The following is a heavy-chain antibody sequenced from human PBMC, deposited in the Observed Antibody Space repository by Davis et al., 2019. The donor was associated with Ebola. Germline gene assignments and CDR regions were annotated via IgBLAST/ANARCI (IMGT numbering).Heavy chain of an antibody. CDR3: AREGRVFGCDT. D-gene: IGHD3-3*01. V-gene: IGHV3-23*01. CDR2: PRTSADT. CDR1: GFIFRSYV. Sequence: GESLKISCAASGFIFRSYVMSWVRQAPGKGPESVLTPRTSADTSYADSVKGRFTNYRDNFKNTVYLQMNGLRVEDTAVYYCAREGRVFGCDTWGQGALVTVSS. J-gene: IGHJ5*02.